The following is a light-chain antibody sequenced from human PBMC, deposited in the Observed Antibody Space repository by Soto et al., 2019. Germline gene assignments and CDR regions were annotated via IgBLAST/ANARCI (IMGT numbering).Light chain of an antibody. CDR2: EVS. Sequence: QSVLTQPASVSGSPGQSITISCTGTSNDVGGYNYVSWYQQHPGKAPKLMIYEVSNRPSGVSNRFSGSKSGNTASLTISGLQAEDEADYYCNSYTSSSTWVFGGGTKLNVL. CDR1: SNDVGGYNY. J-gene: IGLJ3*02. V-gene: IGLV2-14*01. CDR3: NSYTSSSTWV.